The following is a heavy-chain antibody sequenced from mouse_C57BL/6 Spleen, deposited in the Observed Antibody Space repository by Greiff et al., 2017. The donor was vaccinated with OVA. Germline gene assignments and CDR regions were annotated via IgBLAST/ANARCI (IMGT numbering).Heavy chain of an antibody. CDR1: GYAFSSSW. J-gene: IGHJ1*03. D-gene: IGHD2-1*01. V-gene: IGHV1-82*01. CDR2: IYPGDGDT. CDR3: ASSTGGWDFEV. Sequence: VQLQQSGPELVKPGASVKISCKASGYAFSSSWMNWVKQRPGKGLEWIGRIYPGDGDTNYNGKFKGKATLTADKSSSTAYMQLSSLTSEDSAVDFCASSTGGWDFEVWGTGTTVTVSS.